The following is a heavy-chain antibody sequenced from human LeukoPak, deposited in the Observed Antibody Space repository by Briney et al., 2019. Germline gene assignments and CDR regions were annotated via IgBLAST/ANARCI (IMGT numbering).Heavy chain of an antibody. CDR1: GFTLNSYS. Sequence: PGGSLRLSCAASGFTLNSYSMTWVRQAAGKGLEWVSTISSSGGYIYYADSVKGRFTISRDTAKNSLYLQMNSLRVEDTAVYSCARLRDTVTSASDYWGQGTLVTVSS. D-gene: IGHD4-17*01. CDR2: ISSSGGYI. J-gene: IGHJ4*02. CDR3: ARLRDTVTSASDY. V-gene: IGHV3-21*01.